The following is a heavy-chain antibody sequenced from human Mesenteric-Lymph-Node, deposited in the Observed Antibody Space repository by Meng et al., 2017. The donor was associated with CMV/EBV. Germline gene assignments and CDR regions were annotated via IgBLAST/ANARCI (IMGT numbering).Heavy chain of an antibody. CDR2: ISAYNDDT. V-gene: IGHV1-18*01. CDR1: GYTFSNYG. D-gene: IGHD2-2*01. CDR3: ARVDIIVVQAANWFAP. J-gene: IGHJ5*02. Sequence: ASVKVSCKASGYTFSNYGISWVRQAPGQGLEWMGWISAYNDDTNYAQKVQGRVTMTIDTSTSTAYMELRGLRSDDTAVYYCARVDIIVVQAANWFAPWGQGTLVTVSS.